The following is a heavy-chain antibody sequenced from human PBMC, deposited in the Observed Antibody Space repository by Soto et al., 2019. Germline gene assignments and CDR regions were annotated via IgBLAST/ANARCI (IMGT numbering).Heavy chain of an antibody. J-gene: IGHJ4*02. Sequence: SVKVSCKASGVSFSGYAFSWVRQAPGQGLEWMGGIMPLFGKPDYAQKFQGRVSITADESTSTTYMELSSLRSEDTALYFCASASSTSWLYYFDYWGQGTRVTVSS. CDR1: GVSFSGYA. CDR2: IMPLFGKP. CDR3: ASASSTSWLYYFDY. V-gene: IGHV1-69*13. D-gene: IGHD2-2*01.